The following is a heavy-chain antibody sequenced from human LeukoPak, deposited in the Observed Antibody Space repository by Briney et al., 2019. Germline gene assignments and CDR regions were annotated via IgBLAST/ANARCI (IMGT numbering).Heavy chain of an antibody. Sequence: GGSLRLSCAASGFTFDDYGMSWVRQAPGKGLEWVSGINWNGGSIGYADSVKGRFTISRDNAKNSLYLQMNSLRAEDTALYYCARDLGTYSYGTFDYWGQGTLVTVSS. CDR3: ARDLGTYSYGTFDY. D-gene: IGHD5-18*01. CDR1: GFTFDDYG. V-gene: IGHV3-20*04. J-gene: IGHJ4*02. CDR2: INWNGGSI.